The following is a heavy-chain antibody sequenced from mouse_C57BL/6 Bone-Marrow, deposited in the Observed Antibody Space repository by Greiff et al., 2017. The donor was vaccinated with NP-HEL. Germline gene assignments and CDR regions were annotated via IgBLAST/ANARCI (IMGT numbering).Heavy chain of an antibody. CDR2: IYPGDGDT. J-gene: IGHJ4*01. CDR3: ARENSNSYYYGMDY. Sequence: QVQLQQSGPELVKPGASVKISCKASGYAFSSSWMNWVKRRPEKGLEWIGRIYPGDGDTNYNGKFKGKATLTADKSSSTAYMQLSSLTSEDSAVYFCARENSNSYYYGMDYWGQGTSVTVSS. CDR1: GYAFSSSW. V-gene: IGHV1-82*01. D-gene: IGHD2-5*01.